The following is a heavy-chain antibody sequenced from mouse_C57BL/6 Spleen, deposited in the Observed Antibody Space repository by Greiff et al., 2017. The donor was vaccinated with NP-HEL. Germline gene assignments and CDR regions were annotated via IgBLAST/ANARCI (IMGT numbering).Heavy chain of an antibody. V-gene: IGHV1-19*01. D-gene: IGHD1-1*01. CDR3: ARDYYGSRRDWYFDV. J-gene: IGHJ1*03. CDR2: INPYNGGT. Sequence: VQLQQSGPVLVKPGASVKMSCKASGYTFTDYYMNWVKQSHGKSLEWIGVINPYNGGTSYNQKFKGKATLTVDKSSSTAYMELNSLTSEDSAVYYCARDYYGSRRDWYFDVWGTGTTVTVSS. CDR1: GYTFTDYY.